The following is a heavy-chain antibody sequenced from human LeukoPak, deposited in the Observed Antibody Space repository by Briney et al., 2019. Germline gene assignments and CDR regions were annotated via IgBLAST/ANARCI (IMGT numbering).Heavy chain of an antibody. CDR2: INHSGST. J-gene: IGHJ5*02. V-gene: IGHV4-34*01. D-gene: IGHD3-16*01. CDR1: GGSFSGYY. CDR3: ARRSGGGWFDP. Sequence: SETLSLTCAVYGGSFSGYYWSWIRQPPGKGLEWIGEINHSGSTNYNPSLKSRVTISVDTSKNQFSLKLSSVTAADTAVYYCARRSGGGWFDPWGQGTLVTVSS.